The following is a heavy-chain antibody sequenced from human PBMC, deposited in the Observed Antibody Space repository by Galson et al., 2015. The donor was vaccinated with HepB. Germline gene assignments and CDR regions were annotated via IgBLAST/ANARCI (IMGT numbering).Heavy chain of an antibody. CDR3: ARAWSIGGYYLAY. D-gene: IGHD3-10*01. CDR2: ISSSGSTI. J-gene: IGHJ4*02. Sequence: SLRLSCAASGFTFSDYYMSWIRQAPGKGLEWVSYISSSGSTIYYADSVKGRFTISRDNAKNSLYLQMNSLRSEDTAVYYCARAWSIGGYYLAYWGQGTLVTVSS. V-gene: IGHV3-11*01. CDR1: GFTFSDYY.